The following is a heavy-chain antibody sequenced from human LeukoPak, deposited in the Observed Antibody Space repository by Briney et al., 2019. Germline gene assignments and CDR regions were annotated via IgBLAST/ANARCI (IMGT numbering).Heavy chain of an antibody. CDR3: ARSGPMVRARRYYYYYYYMDA. CDR1: GGSISGYY. J-gene: IGHJ6*03. V-gene: IGHV4-34*01. D-gene: IGHD3-10*01. Sequence: SQTLSLTCTVSGGSISGYYWSWIRQPPGQGLEGIGEINPSGSTNYTPTPKNQVTISVEPSKNQFSLKLSSVTAADTAVYYCARSGPMVRARRYYYYYYYMDASGKGTTVTVSS. CDR2: INPSGST.